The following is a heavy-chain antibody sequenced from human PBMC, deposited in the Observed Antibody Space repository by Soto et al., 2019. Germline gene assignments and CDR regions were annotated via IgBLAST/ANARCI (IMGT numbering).Heavy chain of an antibody. J-gene: IGHJ4*02. V-gene: IGHV1-18*01. CDR1: GYTFTSYG. CDR3: ARDQVGATGDY. D-gene: IGHD1-26*01. CDR2: ISAYNGNR. Sequence: ASVKVSCKASGYTFTSYGPSWVRQAPGQGLEWMGWISAYNGNRNYAQKVKGRVTMTTDTSTNTAYMELRSLRSDDTAVYYCARDQVGATGDYWGQGTLVTVSS.